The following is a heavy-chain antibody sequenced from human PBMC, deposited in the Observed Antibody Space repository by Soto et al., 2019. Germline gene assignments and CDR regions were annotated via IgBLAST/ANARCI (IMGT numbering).Heavy chain of an antibody. CDR1: GFRFSTYG. Sequence: QVQLLDSGGGVVQPGRSLRLSCAASGFRFSTYGMHWVRQAPGKGLEWVAVIWANGINKYYADSVRGRFTISRDNSKNTLDLQMNSLRAEDTALYYCVRERGPFVAFDIWGLGTMVTVSS. CDR2: IWANGINK. J-gene: IGHJ3*02. V-gene: IGHV3-33*01. CDR3: VRERGPFVAFDI.